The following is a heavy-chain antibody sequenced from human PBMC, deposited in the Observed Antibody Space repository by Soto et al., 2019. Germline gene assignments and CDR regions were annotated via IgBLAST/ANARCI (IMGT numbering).Heavy chain of an antibody. CDR2: IIPIFGTA. Sequence: SVKVSCKASGGTFSSYAISWVRQAPGQVLEWMGVIIPIFGTANYAQKFQGRVTITADESTSTAYMELSSLRSEDTAVYYCARDLRGYCSSASCLRSPQNYYYGMDVWG. V-gene: IGHV1-69*13. CDR3: ARDLRGYCSSASCLRSPQNYYYGMDV. J-gene: IGHJ6*02. CDR1: GGTFSSYA. D-gene: IGHD2-2*01.